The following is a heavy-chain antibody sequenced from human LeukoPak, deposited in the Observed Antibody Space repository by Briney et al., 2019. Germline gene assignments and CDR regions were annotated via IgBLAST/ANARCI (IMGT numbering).Heavy chain of an antibody. CDR3: AKYNSGWSLDY. V-gene: IGHV3-23*01. D-gene: IGHD6-19*01. CDR1: GFTFSSYA. J-gene: IGHJ4*02. CDR2: ISGSGAST. Sequence: GGSLRLSCAASGFTFSSYAMSWVRQAPGKGLEWVSTISGSGASTYYADSVKGRFTMSRDNSKSTVYLQMNILRAEDTAVYYCAKYNSGWSLDYWGQGTLVTVSS.